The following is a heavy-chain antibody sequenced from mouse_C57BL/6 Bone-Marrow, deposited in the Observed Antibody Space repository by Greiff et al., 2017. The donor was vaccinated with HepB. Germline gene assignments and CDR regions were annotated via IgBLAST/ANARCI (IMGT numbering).Heavy chain of an antibody. CDR1: GYTFTSYW. V-gene: IGHV1-50*01. CDR2: IDPSDSYT. J-gene: IGHJ4*01. CDR3: AIYSKADAMDY. D-gene: IGHD2-5*01. Sequence: VQLQQPGAELVKPGASVKLSCKASGYTFTSYWMPWVKQRPGQGLEWIGEIDPSDSYTNYNQKFKGKATLTVDTSSSTAYMQLSSLTSEDSAVYYCAIYSKADAMDYWGQGTSVTVSS.